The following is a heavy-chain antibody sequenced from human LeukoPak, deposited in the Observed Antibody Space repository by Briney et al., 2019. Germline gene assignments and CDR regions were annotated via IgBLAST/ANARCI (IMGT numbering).Heavy chain of an antibody. CDR3: ARAYCVGDCTVLHIYFDN. D-gene: IGHD2-21*02. V-gene: IGHV4-4*07. CDR2: IYTSGTT. CDR1: GGSISSYY. Sequence: SETLSLTCTVSGGSISSYYWSWIRQPAGKGLEWIGRIYTSGTTNYNPSLKSRVTISVDTSKNQFSLKLRSVMAADTAVYYCARAYCVGDCTVLHIYFDNWGQGTLVTVSS. J-gene: IGHJ4*02.